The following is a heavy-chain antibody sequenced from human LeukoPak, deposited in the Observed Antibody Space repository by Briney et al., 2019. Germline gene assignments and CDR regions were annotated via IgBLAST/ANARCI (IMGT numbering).Heavy chain of an antibody. CDR3: ARDYYMLRGLHWFDP. D-gene: IGHD3-10*01. CDR1: GFTFSSYA. Sequence: GSLRLSCAASGFTFSSYAMSWVRQAPGKGLEWIGIIYYSGSTFYNPSLKSRVTISIDTSKNQLSLKLTSVTAADTAVYYCARDYYMLRGLHWFDPWGQGTLVTVSS. CDR2: IYYSGST. V-gene: IGHV4-39*07. J-gene: IGHJ5*02.